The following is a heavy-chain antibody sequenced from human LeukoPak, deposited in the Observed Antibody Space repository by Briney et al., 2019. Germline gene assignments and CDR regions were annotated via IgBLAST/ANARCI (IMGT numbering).Heavy chain of an antibody. CDR3: ARRPINCIIANCYVDY. D-gene: IGHD3-3*02. Sequence: ASVKVSCKASVYTFTNFYIHWVRQAPGQGLEWMGWMNPNSGDTSYAREFQDRVTMTRDTSLNTAYMEPSRLRSDDTAVYFCARRPINCIIANCYVDYWGQGTLVTVSS. CDR1: VYTFTNFY. V-gene: IGHV1-2*02. CDR2: MNPNSGDT. J-gene: IGHJ4*02.